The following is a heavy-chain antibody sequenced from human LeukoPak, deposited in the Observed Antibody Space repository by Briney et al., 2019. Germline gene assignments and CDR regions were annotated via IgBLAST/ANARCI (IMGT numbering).Heavy chain of an antibody. Sequence: PEGSLRLSCAASGFTFSNAWMSWVRQAPGKGLEWVGRIKSKTDGGTTDYAAPVKGRFTISRDDSKNTLYLQMNSLKTEDTAVYYCTTDGRGSYVFDYWGQEPWSPSPQ. D-gene: IGHD1-26*01. V-gene: IGHV3-15*01. J-gene: IGHJ4*01. CDR1: GFTFSNAW. CDR3: TTDGRGSYVFDY. CDR2: IKSKTDGGTT.